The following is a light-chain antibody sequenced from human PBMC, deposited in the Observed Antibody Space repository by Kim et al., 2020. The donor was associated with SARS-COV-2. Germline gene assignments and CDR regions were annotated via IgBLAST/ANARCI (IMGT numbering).Light chain of an antibody. CDR2: DDI. J-gene: IGLJ1*01. CDR1: SCSHVAGYN. Sequence: FIIISTAGSCSHVAGYNVPCYHQLPRTAPNLLIFDDINRPTGVPDRLSGSKSGTYAALAIAARRPDDEDDYYCRTYDTSLSAKVFGAGTKVTVL. V-gene: IGLV1-40*01. CDR3: RTYDTSLSAKV.